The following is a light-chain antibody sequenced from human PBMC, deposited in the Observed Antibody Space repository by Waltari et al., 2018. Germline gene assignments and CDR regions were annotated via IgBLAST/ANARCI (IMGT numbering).Light chain of an antibody. V-gene: IGLV9-49*01. CDR2: VGTGGIVG. J-gene: IGLJ1*01. CDR3: GADHGTGSNFVYV. CDR1: SDYSNYT. Sequence: QPVLTQPPSASASLGASVTLTCTLSSDYSNYTVDWYQQRPGKGPRFVMRVGTGGIVGSKGDGIPDRFSVLGSGLNRYLTIKNIQEEDESDYHCGADHGTGSNFVYVFGTGTKVTVL.